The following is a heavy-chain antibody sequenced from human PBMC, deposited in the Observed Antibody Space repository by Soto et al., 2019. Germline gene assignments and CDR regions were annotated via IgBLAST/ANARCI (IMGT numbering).Heavy chain of an antibody. CDR3: AKWNRDYSTSSRVVDE. Sequence: QVQLQESGPGLVKPSETLSLTCSVSGGSVSSYYWSWIRQPPGKGLEWIGYIYYSGSTNSNPSLKSRVTISVETPYNQVALRLTSVTAAGPGVYYCAKWNRDYSTSSRVVDEWVQGSLVTDSS. CDR1: GGSVSSYY. V-gene: IGHV4-59*08. CDR2: IYYSGST. J-gene: IGHJ4*02. D-gene: IGHD4-4*01.